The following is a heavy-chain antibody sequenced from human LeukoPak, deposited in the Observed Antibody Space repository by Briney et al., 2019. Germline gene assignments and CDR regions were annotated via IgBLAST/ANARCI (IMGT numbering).Heavy chain of an antibody. CDR1: GGSLNDYL. D-gene: IGHD3-10*01. CDR3: ARELISSRAAFDT. CDR2: VGHSGTT. Sequence: SETMSLTCAVYGGSLNDYLWSWIRQPPGQGLEWIGEVGHSGTTNYNPSLKRRVTISVDTSTNQFSLKLTSVTAADTAVYYCARELISSRAAFDTWGQGTVVTVSS. J-gene: IGHJ3*02. V-gene: IGHV4-34*01.